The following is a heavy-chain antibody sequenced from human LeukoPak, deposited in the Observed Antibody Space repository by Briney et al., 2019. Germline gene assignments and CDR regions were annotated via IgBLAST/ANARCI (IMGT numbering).Heavy chain of an antibody. CDR2: IRYDGSNK. CDR3: AKLAGWLQFGEYYFDY. J-gene: IGHJ4*02. Sequence: GGSLRLSCAASGFTFSSYGMHWVRQAPGKGLEWVAFIRYDGSNKYYADSVKGRFTISRDNSKNTLYLQMNSLRAEDTAVYYCAKLAGWLQFGEYYFDYWGQGTLVTVSS. V-gene: IGHV3-30*02. CDR1: GFTFSSYG. D-gene: IGHD5-24*01.